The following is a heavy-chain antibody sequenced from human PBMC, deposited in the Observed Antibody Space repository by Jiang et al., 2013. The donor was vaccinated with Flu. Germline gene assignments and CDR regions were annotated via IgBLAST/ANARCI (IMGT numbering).Heavy chain of an antibody. CDR1: GYTFTSYG. Sequence: GAEVKKPGASVKVSCKASGYTFTSYGINWVRQATGQGLEWMGWMNPNSGNTGYAQKFQGRVTMTRNTSISTAYMELSSLRSEDTAVYYCARKKVTNRRAATETFDYWGQGTLVTVSS. D-gene: IGHD4-17*01. CDR2: MNPNSGNT. J-gene: IGHJ4*02. V-gene: IGHV1-8*02. CDR3: ARKKVTNRRAATETFDY.